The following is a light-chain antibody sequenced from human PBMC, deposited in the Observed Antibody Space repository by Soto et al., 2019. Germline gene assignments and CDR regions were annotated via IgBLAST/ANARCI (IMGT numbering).Light chain of an antibody. CDR2: GAS. Sequence: DIVLTQSPATLSLSPGERATLSCRASQSLSNNYLAWYQEKPGQSPRLLFYGASTRAAGIPDRFSGSGSAKDFTLTITRLEPEDFAVYYCQNYGGSLPWTFGPGTKV. J-gene: IGKJ1*01. CDR1: QSLSNNY. V-gene: IGKV3-20*01. CDR3: QNYGGSLPWT.